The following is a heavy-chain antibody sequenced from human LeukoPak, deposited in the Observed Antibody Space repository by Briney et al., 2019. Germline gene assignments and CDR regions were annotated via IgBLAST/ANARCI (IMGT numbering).Heavy chain of an antibody. Sequence: PGGSLRLSCAASGFTFDDYAMHWVRQAPGKGLEWVSGISWNSGSIGYADSVKCRFTISRDNAKNSLYLQMYSLRAEDTALYYCAKSNTAPYYYDSSGYYDYWGQGTLVTVSS. V-gene: IGHV3-9*01. J-gene: IGHJ4*02. CDR1: GFTFDDYA. D-gene: IGHD3-22*01. CDR3: AKSNTAPYYYDSSGYYDY. CDR2: ISWNSGSI.